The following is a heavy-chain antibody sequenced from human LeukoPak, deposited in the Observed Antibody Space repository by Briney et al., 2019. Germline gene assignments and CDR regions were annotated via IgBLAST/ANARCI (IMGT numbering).Heavy chain of an antibody. J-gene: IGHJ4*02. CDR2: ISYDGSNG. Sequence: GGSLRLSCAASRFTFSSYVMHWVRQAPGKGLEWVAVISYDGSNGYYADSVKGRFTISRDNSKNTLYLQMNSLRAEDTAVYYCARGGYYDFWSGYPYWGQGTLVTVSS. V-gene: IGHV3-30-3*01. D-gene: IGHD3-3*01. CDR1: RFTFSSYV. CDR3: ARGGYYDFWSGYPY.